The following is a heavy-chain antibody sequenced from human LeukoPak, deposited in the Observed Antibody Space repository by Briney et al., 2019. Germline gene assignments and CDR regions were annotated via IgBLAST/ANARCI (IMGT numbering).Heavy chain of an antibody. D-gene: IGHD6-19*01. CDR3: ARAGSGWYY. Sequence: PGESLRLSCAASGLTFGSYWMSWVRQAPGKGLEWIGEIYHSGSTNYNPSLKSRVTISVDKSKNQFSLKVSSVTAADTAVYYCARAGSGWYYWGQGTLVTVSS. J-gene: IGHJ4*02. CDR1: GLTFGSYW. V-gene: IGHV4-4*02. CDR2: IYHSGST.